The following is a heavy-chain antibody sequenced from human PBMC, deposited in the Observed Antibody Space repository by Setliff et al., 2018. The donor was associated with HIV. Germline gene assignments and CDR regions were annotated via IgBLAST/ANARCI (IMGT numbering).Heavy chain of an antibody. Sequence: SETLSLTCTVSGGSISSHYWSWIRQPPGKGLEWIGYVYYIGSTNYNPSLRSRVTISIDTSKTQFSLKLTSVTTADTAVYYCARLVWTGYGSRASDIWGQGTVVTVSS. V-gene: IGHV4-59*11. CDR1: GGSISSHY. CDR3: ARLVWTGYGSRASDI. D-gene: IGHD5-12*01. CDR2: VYYIGST. J-gene: IGHJ3*02.